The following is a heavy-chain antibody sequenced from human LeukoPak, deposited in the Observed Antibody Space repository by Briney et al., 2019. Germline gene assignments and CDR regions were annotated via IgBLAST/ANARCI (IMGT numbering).Heavy chain of an antibody. J-gene: IGHJ4*02. Sequence: SVKVSCKASGGTFSSYAISWVRQAPGQGLEWMGRIIPIFGTANYAQKFQGRATITADKSTSTAYMELSSLRSEDTAVYYCARDSFYYDSSGYSHFDYWGQGTLVTVSS. D-gene: IGHD3-22*01. CDR2: IIPIFGTA. CDR1: GGTFSSYA. V-gene: IGHV1-69*06. CDR3: ARDSFYYDSSGYSHFDY.